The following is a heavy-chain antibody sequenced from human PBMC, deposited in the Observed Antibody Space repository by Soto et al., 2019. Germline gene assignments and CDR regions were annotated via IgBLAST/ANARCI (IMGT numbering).Heavy chain of an antibody. Sequence: RLAPGKGLEWVGLIKSKTDGGTTDYAAPVKGRFTISRDDSKNTLYLQINSLKTEDTAVYYCTTDSPSHYDFWSGAGYYYYGMDVWDQGTTATVSS. V-gene: IGHV3-15*01. D-gene: IGHD3-3*01. CDR2: IKSKTDGGTT. J-gene: IGHJ6*02. CDR3: TTDSPSHYDFWSGAGYYYYGMDV.